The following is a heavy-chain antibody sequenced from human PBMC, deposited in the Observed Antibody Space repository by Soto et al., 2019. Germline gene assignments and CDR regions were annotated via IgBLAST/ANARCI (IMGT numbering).Heavy chain of an antibody. D-gene: IGHD3-3*01. CDR3: AKDVARITIFGEGDAVDI. CDR2: ISGVGGST. Sequence: EVQLLESGGGLVQPGGSLRLSCAASGFTFSRYAMSWVRQAPGKGLEWVSGISGVGGSTYYADSVKGRFTISRDNSKDTLYLQMNSLRGEDTAVYYCAKDVARITIFGEGDAVDIWGQGTMVTVFS. V-gene: IGHV3-23*01. CDR1: GFTFSRYA. J-gene: IGHJ3*02.